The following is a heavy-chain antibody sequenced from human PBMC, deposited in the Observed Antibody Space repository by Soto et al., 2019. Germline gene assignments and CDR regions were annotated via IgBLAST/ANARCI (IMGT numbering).Heavy chain of an antibody. J-gene: IGHJ6*02. V-gene: IGHV1-2*02. CDR2: INPNSGVT. Sequence: QVQLVQSGAEVKKPGASVKVSCKASGYTFTGYYMHWVRQAPGQGLEWMGWINPNSGVTNYAQKFQDRVTMTRDTSSSTAYMELSRLRSDDTAVYYCARMTAAPLYYYYGMDVWGQGTTVTVSS. CDR3: ARMTAAPLYYYYGMDV. CDR1: GYTFTGYY. D-gene: IGHD5-18*01.